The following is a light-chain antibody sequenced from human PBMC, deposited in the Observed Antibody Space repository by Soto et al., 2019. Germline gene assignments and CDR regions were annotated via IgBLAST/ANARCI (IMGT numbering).Light chain of an antibody. CDR2: ENN. V-gene: IGLV1-51*02. CDR3: GTWDSSLSAYV. Sequence: QSALTQPPSVSAAPGQKVTISCSGSSSKNGKNYVSWYKQLPGTAPKLLIYENNKRPSGIPDQLSGSKSGTSATLGITGLQTGDEADYYCGTWDSSLSAYVFGTG. CDR1: SSKNGKNY. J-gene: IGLJ1*01.